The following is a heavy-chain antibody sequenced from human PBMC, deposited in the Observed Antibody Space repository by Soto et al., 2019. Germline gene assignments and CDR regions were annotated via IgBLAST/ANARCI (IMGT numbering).Heavy chain of an antibody. J-gene: IGHJ4*02. CDR2: ISNDGSIK. D-gene: IGHD2-21*02. Sequence: GGSLRLSCVASGFTFTNYAIHWVRQAPGKGLEWVAVISNDGSIKYYADSVQGRFTISRDNSKNTGYLQMNSLRAEDTAVYYCVKDHCGGDCYSNPYFDYWGQGTLVTVSS. V-gene: IGHV3-30-3*01. CDR1: GFTFTNYA. CDR3: VKDHCGGDCYSNPYFDY.